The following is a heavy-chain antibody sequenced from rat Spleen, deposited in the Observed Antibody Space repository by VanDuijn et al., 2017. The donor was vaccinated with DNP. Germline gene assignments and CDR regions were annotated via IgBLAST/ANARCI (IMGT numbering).Heavy chain of an antibody. V-gene: IGHV5S13*01. J-gene: IGHJ2*01. CDR3: IRWNSGHVDY. Sequence: EVQLVESGGGLVQPGRSLKLSCAASGFTFSNYGMAWVRQAPTKGLEWVAYISTGGGNTYYRDSVKGRFTISRDNAKSTLYLQMNSLRSEDMATYYCIRWNSGHVDYWGQGVMVTVSS. D-gene: IGHD4-3*01. CDR1: GFTFSNYG. CDR2: ISTGGGNT.